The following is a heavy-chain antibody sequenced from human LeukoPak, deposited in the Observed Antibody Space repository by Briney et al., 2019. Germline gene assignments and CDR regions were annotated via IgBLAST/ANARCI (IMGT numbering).Heavy chain of an antibody. V-gene: IGHV3-33*08. CDR3: AREILEGYSSGFDY. J-gene: IGHJ4*02. Sequence: GGSLRLSCAASGFTFSSYGMHWVRQAPGKGLEWLEVIWYDGSNKYYADSVKGRFTISRDNSKNTLYLQMNSLRAEDTAVYYCAREILEGYSSGFDYWGQGTLVTVSS. D-gene: IGHD6-19*01. CDR2: IWYDGSNK. CDR1: GFTFSSYG.